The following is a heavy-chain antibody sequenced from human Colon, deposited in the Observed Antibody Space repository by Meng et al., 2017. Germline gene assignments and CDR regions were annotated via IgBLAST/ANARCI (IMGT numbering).Heavy chain of an antibody. Sequence: EVQLVESGGGLVQPGGSLRLSCAASGFTFTNYAMSWVRQAPGKGLEWVSAISGSAGSTYYADSVKGRFTISRDNSNNTLYLQMNGLRADDTALYYCAKERSNEVVAANNYWGQGTLVTVSS. CDR2: ISGSAGST. V-gene: IGHV3-23*04. D-gene: IGHD2-15*01. CDR1: GFTFTNYA. CDR3: AKERSNEVVAANNY. J-gene: IGHJ4*02.